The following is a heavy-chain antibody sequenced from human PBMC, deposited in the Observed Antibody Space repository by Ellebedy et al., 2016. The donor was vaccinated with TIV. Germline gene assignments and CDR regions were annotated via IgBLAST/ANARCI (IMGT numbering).Heavy chain of an antibody. J-gene: IGHJ5*02. D-gene: IGHD2-21*02. CDR1: GFTVSSSY. CDR3: ALEYCGGDCYPEPNWFDP. CDR2: IYSGGST. Sequence: GGSLRLXXAASGFTVSSSYMSWVRQAPGKGLEWVSVIYSGGSTYYADSVKGRFTISRDNSKNTLYLQMNSLRAEDTAVYYCALEYCGGDCYPEPNWFDPWGQGTLVTVSS. V-gene: IGHV3-53*01.